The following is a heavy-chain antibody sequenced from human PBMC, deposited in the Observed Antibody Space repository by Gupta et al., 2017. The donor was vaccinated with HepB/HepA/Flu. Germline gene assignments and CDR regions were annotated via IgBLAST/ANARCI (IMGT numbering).Heavy chain of an antibody. D-gene: IGHD6-13*01. J-gene: IGHJ4*02. CDR3: ATGEIAADSSGRPNFGY. CDR1: GFTFSSYG. V-gene: IGHV3-30*03. Sequence: VQLVESGGGVVQPGRSLRLSCAASGFTFSSYGMHWVRQAPGKGLEWVAVISYDGSNKYYADSVKGRFTISRDNSKNTLYLQMNSLRAEDTAVYYCATGEIAADSSGRPNFGYWGQGTLVTVSS. CDR2: ISYDGSNK.